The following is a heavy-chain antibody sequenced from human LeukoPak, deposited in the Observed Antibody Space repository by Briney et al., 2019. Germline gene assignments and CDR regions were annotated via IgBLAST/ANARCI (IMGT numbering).Heavy chain of an antibody. Sequence: PGRSLRLSCAASGFTFSSYGIHWVRQAPGKGLEWVAVIWYDGSNKYYADSVKGRFTISRDNSKNTLYLQMNSLRAEDTAVYYCARDDNIVAHNFDYWGQGTLVTVSS. D-gene: IGHD5-12*01. CDR2: IWYDGSNK. J-gene: IGHJ4*02. V-gene: IGHV3-33*08. CDR1: GFTFSSYG. CDR3: ARDDNIVAHNFDY.